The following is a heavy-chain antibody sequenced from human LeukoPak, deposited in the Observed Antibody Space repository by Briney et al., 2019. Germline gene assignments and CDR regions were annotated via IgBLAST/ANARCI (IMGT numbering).Heavy chain of an antibody. J-gene: IGHJ6*03. CDR3: ARVNRGSSTSKKYYYYYMDV. V-gene: IGHV1-2*02. D-gene: IGHD2-2*01. CDR1: GYTFTGYY. CDR2: INPNSGGT. Sequence: ASVKVSCKASGYTFTGYYMHCVRQAPGQGLEWMGWINPNSGGTNYAQKFQGRVTMTRDTSISTAYMELSRLRSDDTAVYYCARVNRGSSTSKKYYYYYMDVWGKGTTVTVSS.